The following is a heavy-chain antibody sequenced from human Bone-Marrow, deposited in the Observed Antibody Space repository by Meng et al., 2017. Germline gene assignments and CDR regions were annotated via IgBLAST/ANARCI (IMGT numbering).Heavy chain of an antibody. Sequence: GESLKISCAASGFTFSDYYMSWIRQAPGKGLEWVSDISSSGSTIYYADSVKGRFTISRDNAKNSLYLQMNSLRAEDTAVYYCASNTIFGVVIPYDYYGMDVWGQGTTVTVSS. CDR2: ISSSGSTI. J-gene: IGHJ6*02. CDR1: GFTFSDYY. D-gene: IGHD3-3*01. V-gene: IGHV3-11*04. CDR3: ASNTIFGVVIPYDYYGMDV.